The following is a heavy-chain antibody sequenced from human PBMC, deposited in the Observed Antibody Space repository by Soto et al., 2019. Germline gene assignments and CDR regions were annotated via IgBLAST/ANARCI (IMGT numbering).Heavy chain of an antibody. V-gene: IGHV4-4*02. D-gene: IGHD6-19*01. CDR2: IHHSGSS. J-gene: IGHJ4*02. Sequence: QVQLQESGPGLVKPSGTLSLTCAVSGGSINSPNWWNWVRQPPGKGLEWIGEIHHSGSSNYNPSLKSRLTLSVDKSKNELSLKLNSVTAADTAVYYCGRAYSSGSPIDSWDQGTLVTVSS. CDR3: GRAYSSGSPIDS. CDR1: GGSINSPNW.